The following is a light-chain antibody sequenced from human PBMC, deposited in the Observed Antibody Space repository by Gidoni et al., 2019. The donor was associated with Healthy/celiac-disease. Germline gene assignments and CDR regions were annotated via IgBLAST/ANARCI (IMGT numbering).Light chain of an antibody. CDR1: QSISSW. V-gene: IGKV1-5*03. CDR2: KAS. CDR3: QQYNSYSSS. J-gene: IGKJ2*04. Sequence: DIQMTQSPSTLSASVGDRVTITCRASQSISSWLAWYQQKQGKAPKLLIYKASSLESGVPSRFSGSGSVTEFTLTISSLQPDDFATYYCQQYNSYSSSFGQGTKLEIK.